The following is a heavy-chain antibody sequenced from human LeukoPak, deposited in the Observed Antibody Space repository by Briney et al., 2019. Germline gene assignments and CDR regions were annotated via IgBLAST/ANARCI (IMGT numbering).Heavy chain of an antibody. CDR1: GFTFSSYA. CDR2: ISYDGSNK. CDR3: AKDSPPPLPYDFWSGYHDPSAFDI. V-gene: IGHV3-30-3*01. Sequence: GGSLRLSCAASGFTFSSYAMHWVRQAPGKGLEWVAVISYDGSNKYYADSVKGRFTISRDNSKNTLYLQMNSLRAEDTAVYYCAKDSPPPLPYDFWSGYHDPSAFDIWGQGTMVTVSS. J-gene: IGHJ3*02. D-gene: IGHD3-3*01.